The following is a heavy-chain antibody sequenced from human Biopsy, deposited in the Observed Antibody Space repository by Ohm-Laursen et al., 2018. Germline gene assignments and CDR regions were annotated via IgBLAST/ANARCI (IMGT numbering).Heavy chain of an antibody. Sequence: TLSLTCSVSGDSIATFNYYWNWIRHHPGKGLEWIGNIFYSANTYYNPSLKSRVTISVDTSKNQFSLKLSSVTAADTAVYYCARLGSGDYFPTFFDFWGQGALVTVSS. CDR2: IFYSANT. CDR1: GDSIATFNYY. CDR3: ARLGSGDYFPTFFDF. J-gene: IGHJ4*02. V-gene: IGHV4-31*02. D-gene: IGHD5-12*01.